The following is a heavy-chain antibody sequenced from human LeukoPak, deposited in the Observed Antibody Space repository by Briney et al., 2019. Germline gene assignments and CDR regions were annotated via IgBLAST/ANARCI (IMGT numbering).Heavy chain of an antibody. CDR1: GGSISSGGYY. Sequence: SETLSLTCTVSGGSISSGGYYWSWIRQPPGKGLEWIGYIYHSGSTYYNPSLKSRVTISVDRSKNQFSLKLSSVTAADTAVYYCARVALTYDSSGYYYVNFDYWGQGTLVTVSS. CDR2: IYHSGST. V-gene: IGHV4-30-2*01. J-gene: IGHJ4*02. CDR3: ARVALTYDSSGYYYVNFDY. D-gene: IGHD3-22*01.